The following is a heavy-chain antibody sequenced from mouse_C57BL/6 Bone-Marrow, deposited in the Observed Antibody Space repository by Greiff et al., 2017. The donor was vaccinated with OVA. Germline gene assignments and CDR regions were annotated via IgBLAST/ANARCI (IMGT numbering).Heavy chain of an antibody. CDR2: IRLKSDNYAT. Sequence: EVQGVESGGGLVQPGGSMKLSCVASGFTFSNYWMNWVRQSPEKGLEWVAQIRLKSDNYATHYAESVKGRFTISRDDSKSSVYLQMNNLRAEDTGIYYCTGITTVVATRFDYWGQGTTLTVSS. CDR1: GFTFSNYW. J-gene: IGHJ2*01. CDR3: TGITTVVATRFDY. D-gene: IGHD1-1*01. V-gene: IGHV6-3*01.